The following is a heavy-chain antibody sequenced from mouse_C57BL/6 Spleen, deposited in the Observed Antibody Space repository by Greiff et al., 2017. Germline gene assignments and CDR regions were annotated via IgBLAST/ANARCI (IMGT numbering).Heavy chain of an antibody. Sequence: VHVKQSGAELVRPGASVKLSCTASGFNIKDYYMHWVKQRPEQGLEWIGRIDPEDGDTEYAPKFQGKATMTADTSSNTAYLQLSSLTSEDTAVYYCTPITTWYFDVWGTGTTVTVSS. J-gene: IGHJ1*03. CDR2: IDPEDGDT. D-gene: IGHD1-1*01. CDR3: TPITTWYFDV. V-gene: IGHV14-1*01. CDR1: GFNIKDYY.